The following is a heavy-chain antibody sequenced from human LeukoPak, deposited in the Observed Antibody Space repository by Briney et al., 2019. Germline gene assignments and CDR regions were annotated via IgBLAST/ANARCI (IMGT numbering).Heavy chain of an antibody. CDR1: GFTFSSYG. Sequence: GESLRLSCAASGFTFSSYGMHWVRQAPGKGLEWVAVISYDGSNKYYADSVKGRFTISRDNSKNTLYLQMNSLRAEDTAVYYCAKDRADIVATYFDYWGQGTLVTVSS. CDR2: ISYDGSNK. D-gene: IGHD5-12*01. J-gene: IGHJ4*02. V-gene: IGHV3-30*18. CDR3: AKDRADIVATYFDY.